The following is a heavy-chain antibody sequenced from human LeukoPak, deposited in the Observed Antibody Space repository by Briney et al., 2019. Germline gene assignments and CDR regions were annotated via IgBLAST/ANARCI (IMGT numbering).Heavy chain of an antibody. CDR2: IKQDGSEK. Sequence: GGSLRLSCAASGFTFSSYWMSWVRQAPGKGLEWVANIKQDGSEKYYVGSVKGRFTISRDNAKNSLYLQMNSLRAEDTAVYYCARDRYYYDSSCFQHWGQGTLVTVSS. CDR3: ARDRYYYDSSCFQH. D-gene: IGHD3-22*01. CDR1: GFTFSSYW. V-gene: IGHV3-7*01. J-gene: IGHJ1*01.